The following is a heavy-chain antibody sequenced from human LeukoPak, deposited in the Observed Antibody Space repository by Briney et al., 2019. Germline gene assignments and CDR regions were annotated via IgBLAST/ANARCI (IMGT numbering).Heavy chain of an antibody. D-gene: IGHD4-17*01. Sequence: GGSLRLSCAASGFTFSSYAMHWVRQAPGKGLEWVAVISYDGSNKYYADSVKGRFTISRDNSKNTLYLQMNSLRAEDTAVYYCASLTGDYVRYWGQGTLVTVSS. J-gene: IGHJ4*02. CDR1: GFTFSSYA. CDR3: ASLTGDYVRY. V-gene: IGHV3-30*01. CDR2: ISYDGSNK.